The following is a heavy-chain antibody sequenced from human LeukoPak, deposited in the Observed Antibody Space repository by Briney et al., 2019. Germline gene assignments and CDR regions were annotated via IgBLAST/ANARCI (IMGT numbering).Heavy chain of an antibody. Sequence: QSGGSLRLSCAASGFTFSSYSMNWVRQAPGKGLEWVSYISSSSSTIYYADSVKGRFTISRDNAKNTLYLQMNSLRAEDTAVYYCARGTTLGDDYFDYWGQGTLVTVSS. CDR3: ARGTTLGDDYFDY. CDR1: GFTFSSYS. V-gene: IGHV3-48*01. CDR2: ISSSSSTI. J-gene: IGHJ4*02. D-gene: IGHD2/OR15-2a*01.